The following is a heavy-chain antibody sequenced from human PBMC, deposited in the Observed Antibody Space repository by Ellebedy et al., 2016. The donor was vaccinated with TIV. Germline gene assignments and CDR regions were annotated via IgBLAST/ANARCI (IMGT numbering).Heavy chain of an antibody. J-gene: IGHJ4*02. CDR3: ARYEGGTNFDY. CDR2: ISAYNGDT. CDR1: GYTFTSYG. D-gene: IGHD1-26*01. Sequence: AASVKVSCKTSGYTFTSYGVGWVRQATGHGLEWVGWISAYNGDTNYARKLQGRVTMTIDTSTSTVYMELRSLGSDDTALYYCARYEGGTNFDYWGRGTLVTVSS. V-gene: IGHV1-18*04.